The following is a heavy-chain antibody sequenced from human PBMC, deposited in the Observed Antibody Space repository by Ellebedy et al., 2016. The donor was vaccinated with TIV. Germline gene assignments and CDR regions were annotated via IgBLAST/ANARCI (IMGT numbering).Heavy chain of an antibody. J-gene: IGHJ4*02. Sequence: SLKISCAASGFTFDDYALHWLRQAPWKGLEWVSAISWNLGTIGYADSVKGRFTISRDNAKNSVYLQMNSLRAEDTAVYYCARAKVVASYYFDYWGQGTLVTVSS. D-gene: IGHD2-15*01. CDR2: ISWNLGTI. V-gene: IGHV3-9*01. CDR3: ARAKVVASYYFDY. CDR1: GFTFDDYA.